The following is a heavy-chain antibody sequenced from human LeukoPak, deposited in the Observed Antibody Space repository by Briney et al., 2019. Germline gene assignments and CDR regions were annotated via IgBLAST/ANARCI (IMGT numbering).Heavy chain of an antibody. CDR2: ISWNSGSI. Sequence: GGSLRLSCAASGFTFDDYAMHWVRQAPGKGLEWVSGISWNSGSIGYADSVKGRFTISRDNAKNSLYLQMSSLKTEDTAVYYCTTGPPRGVAVIALDVWGKGTTVIVSS. D-gene: IGHD2-21*01. V-gene: IGHV3-9*01. CDR3: TTGPPRGVAVIALDV. CDR1: GFTFDDYA. J-gene: IGHJ6*04.